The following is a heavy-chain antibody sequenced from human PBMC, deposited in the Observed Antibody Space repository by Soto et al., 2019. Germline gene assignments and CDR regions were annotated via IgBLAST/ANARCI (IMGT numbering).Heavy chain of an antibody. CDR2: IIPIFGTA. D-gene: IGHD5-12*01. CDR1: GGTFSSYA. J-gene: IGHJ4*02. CDR3: ARDGGDGYNLLFDY. V-gene: IGHV1-69*13. Sequence: GASVKVSCKASGGTFSSYAISWVRQAPGQGLEWMGGIIPIFGTANYAQKFQGRVTITADESTSTAYMELSSLRSEDTAVYYCARDGGDGYNLLFDYWGQGTLVTVSS.